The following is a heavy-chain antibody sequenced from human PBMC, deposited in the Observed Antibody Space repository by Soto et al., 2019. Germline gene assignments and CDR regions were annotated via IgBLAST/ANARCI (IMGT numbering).Heavy chain of an antibody. V-gene: IGHV1-3*01. CDR2: INAGNGNT. Sequence: ASVKVSCKASGDTFTSYAMHWVRQAPGQRLEWMGWINAGNGNTKYSQKFQGRVTITRDTSASTAYMELSSLRSEDTAVYYCARTYYDILTGPGGYYYGMDVWGQGTTVTVSS. J-gene: IGHJ6*02. D-gene: IGHD3-9*01. CDR3: ARTYYDILTGPGGYYYGMDV. CDR1: GDTFTSYA.